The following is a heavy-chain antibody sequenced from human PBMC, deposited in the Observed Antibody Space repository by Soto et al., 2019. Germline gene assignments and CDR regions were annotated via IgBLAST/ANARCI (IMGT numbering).Heavy chain of an antibody. Sequence: SSETLSLTCTVSGGSVSSGSYYWSWIRQPPGKGLEWIGYIYYSGSTNYNPSLKSRVTISVDTSKNQFSLKLSSVTAADTAVYYCARGRRLINWFDPWGQGTLVTVSS. J-gene: IGHJ5*02. V-gene: IGHV4-61*01. CDR3: ARGRRLINWFDP. D-gene: IGHD2-8*01. CDR2: IYYSGST. CDR1: GGSVSSGSYY.